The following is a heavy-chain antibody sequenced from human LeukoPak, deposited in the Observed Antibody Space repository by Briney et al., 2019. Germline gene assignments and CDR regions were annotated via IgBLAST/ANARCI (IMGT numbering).Heavy chain of an antibody. V-gene: IGHV3-72*01. CDR2: TRNKANSYTT. Sequence: GGSLRLSCAASGFTFSSYAMTWVRQAPGKGLEWVGRTRNKANSYTTEYAASVKGRFTISRDDSKNSLYLQMNSLKTEDTAVYYCARDVGATRAFDIWGQGTMVTVSS. CDR3: ARDVGATRAFDI. J-gene: IGHJ3*02. CDR1: GFTFSSYA. D-gene: IGHD1-26*01.